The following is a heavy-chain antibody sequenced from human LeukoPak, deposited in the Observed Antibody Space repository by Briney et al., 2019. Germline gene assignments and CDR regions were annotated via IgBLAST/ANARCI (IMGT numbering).Heavy chain of an antibody. V-gene: IGHV4-59*01. CDR3: ARDTVGSSSTFDY. D-gene: IGHD6-13*01. CDR1: GGSISSSY. Sequence: PSETLSLTCTVSGGSISSSYWSWIRQPPGKGLDWIGYIHYSGNTNSNPSLKSRVTMSVDTSNNQFSLKLTSVTAAETAVYYCARDTVGSSSTFDYWGQGTLVTVSS. CDR2: IHYSGNT. J-gene: IGHJ4*02.